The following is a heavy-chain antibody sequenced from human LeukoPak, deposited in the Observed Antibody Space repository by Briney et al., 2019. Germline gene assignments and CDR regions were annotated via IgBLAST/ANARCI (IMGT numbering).Heavy chain of an antibody. J-gene: IGHJ4*02. Sequence: PGGSLRFSCAASGFTFSSYAMSWVRQAPGKGLEWVSAISGSGGSTYYADSVKGRFTISRDNSKNTLYLQMNSLRAEDTAVYYCAKADYYDFWSGYFDYWGQGTLVTVSS. V-gene: IGHV3-23*01. CDR1: GFTFSSYA. D-gene: IGHD3-3*01. CDR2: ISGSGGST. CDR3: AKADYYDFWSGYFDY.